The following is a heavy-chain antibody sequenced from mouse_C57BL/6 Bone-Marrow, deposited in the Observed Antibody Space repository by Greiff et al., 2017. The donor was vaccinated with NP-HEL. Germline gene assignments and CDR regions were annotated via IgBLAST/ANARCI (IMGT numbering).Heavy chain of an antibody. CDR1: GYTFTDYA. D-gene: IGHD1-1*01. CDR3: ARRPITTVVATRDY. J-gene: IGHJ2*01. V-gene: IGHV1-67*01. CDR2: ISTYYGDA. Sequence: QVHVKQSGPELVRPGVSVKISCKGSGYTFTDYAMHWVKQSHAKSLEWIGVISTYYGDASYNQKFKDKATMTVDKSSSTAYMELARLTSEDSAVYYCARRPITTVVATRDYWGQGTTLTVSS.